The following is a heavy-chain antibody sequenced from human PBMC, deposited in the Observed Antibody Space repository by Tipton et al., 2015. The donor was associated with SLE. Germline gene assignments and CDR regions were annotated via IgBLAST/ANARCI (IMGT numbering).Heavy chain of an antibody. Sequence: SLRLSCAASGFTFSDYYMSWIRQAPGKGLEWVSYISSSGSTIYCADSVKGRFTISRDNAKNSLYLQMNSLRAEDTAVYYCARAVAYYYMDVWGKGTTVTVSS. V-gene: IGHV3-11*01. CDR2: ISSSGSTI. D-gene: IGHD5-12*01. CDR1: GFTFSDYY. J-gene: IGHJ6*03. CDR3: ARAVAYYYMDV.